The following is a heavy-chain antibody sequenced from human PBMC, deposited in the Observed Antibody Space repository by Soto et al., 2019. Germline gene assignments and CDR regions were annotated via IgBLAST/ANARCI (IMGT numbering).Heavy chain of an antibody. Sequence: SXKVSFKASGGTXTSYRIDLVRQAPGQGLEWVGGIVTIYRTADYAQKFQGRVTITAEESARTAYMELRSLKSQDTAVYYCARDSGAKLSSSWGQGTLGTVSS. CDR1: GGTXTSYR. J-gene: IGHJ4*02. CDR3: ARDSGAKLSSS. V-gene: IGHV1-69*13. CDR2: IVTIYRTA. D-gene: IGHD6-13*01.